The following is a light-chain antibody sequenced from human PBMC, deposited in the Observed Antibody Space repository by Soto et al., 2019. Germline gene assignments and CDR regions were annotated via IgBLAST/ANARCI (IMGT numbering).Light chain of an antibody. CDR3: QQRSSRPLT. V-gene: IGKV3-11*01. CDR2: DAS. J-gene: IGKJ4*01. Sequence: EIVLPPSPATLSLSPGERATLSCRASQRISRQFAWYQQKPSQAPRLLICDASNRATGIPARFSGSGSGTDLTLTISSLEPEEFAVYYGQQRSSRPLTVGGGTKVEIK. CDR1: QRISRQ.